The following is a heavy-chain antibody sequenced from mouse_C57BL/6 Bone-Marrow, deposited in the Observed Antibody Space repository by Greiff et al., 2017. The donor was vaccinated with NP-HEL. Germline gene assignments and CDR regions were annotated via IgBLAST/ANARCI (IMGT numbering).Heavy chain of an antibody. CDR3: ARGAY. J-gene: IGHJ3*01. CDR2: IYPGDGDT. CDR1: GYEFSNYW. V-gene: IGHV1-80*01. Sequence: VQLQQSGAELVKPGASVKISCKASGYEFSNYWMNWVTQRPGKGLEWIGQIYPGDGDTNYNGNFKDKATLTADKSSSTSYMQRSRLTSEDSAVYFCARGAYWGQGTLVTVSA.